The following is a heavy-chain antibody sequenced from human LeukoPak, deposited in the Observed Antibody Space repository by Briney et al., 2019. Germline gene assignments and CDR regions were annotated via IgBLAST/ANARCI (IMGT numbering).Heavy chain of an antibody. CDR2: IYYSGST. V-gene: IGHV4-59*08. CDR1: GGSISSYY. Sequence: PSETLSLTCTVSGGSISSYYWSWIRQPPGKGLEWIGYIYYSGSTNYNPSLKSRVTISVDTSKNQFSLKLSSVTAADTAVYYCARARIAVAGLYFDYWGQGTLVTVSS. J-gene: IGHJ4*02. D-gene: IGHD6-19*01. CDR3: ARARIAVAGLYFDY.